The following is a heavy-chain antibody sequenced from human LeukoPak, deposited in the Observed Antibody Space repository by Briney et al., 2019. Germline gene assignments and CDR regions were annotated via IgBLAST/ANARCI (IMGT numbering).Heavy chain of an antibody. CDR2: IYSDGRT. CDR3: ARGVVVVTATKRGDAFDI. Sequence: GGSLRLSCAASGFTVSNKYMTWVRQAPGKGLEWVSLIYSDGRTYYADSVKGRCTISRDNSKNTLYLQMNSLRVEDTAVYYCARGVVVVTATKRGDAFDIWGQGTMVTVSS. V-gene: IGHV3-53*01. D-gene: IGHD2-21*02. J-gene: IGHJ3*02. CDR1: GFTVSNKY.